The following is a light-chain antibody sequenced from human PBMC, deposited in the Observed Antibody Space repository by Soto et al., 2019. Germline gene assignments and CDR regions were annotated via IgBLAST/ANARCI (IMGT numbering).Light chain of an antibody. CDR2: VAS. Sequence: EIGMAQSPATLAGSPGETVTLSCRASQSLSGNLAWYQQKPGQSPKLLIYVASTRATGIPDRFSGSGSGTDFTLTVSRLEPEDFAVYYCQQYGRSPETFGQGTKVDI. CDR3: QQYGRSPET. J-gene: IGKJ1*01. V-gene: IGKV3-20*01. CDR1: QSLSGN.